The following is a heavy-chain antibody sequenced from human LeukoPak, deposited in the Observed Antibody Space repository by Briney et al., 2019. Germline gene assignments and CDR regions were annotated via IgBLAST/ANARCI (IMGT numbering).Heavy chain of an antibody. J-gene: IGHJ4*02. Sequence: GGSLRLSCAASGFTLSDHYMDWVRQAPGKGLEWVGRIRNKARSYPTEYAASVKGRFTISRDDSTISLDLQMNSLKTEDTAVYYCTRAGGNYSFEYWGQGTLVTVSP. D-gene: IGHD1-26*01. CDR2: IRNKARSYPT. CDR3: TRAGGNYSFEY. CDR1: GFTLSDHY. V-gene: IGHV3-72*01.